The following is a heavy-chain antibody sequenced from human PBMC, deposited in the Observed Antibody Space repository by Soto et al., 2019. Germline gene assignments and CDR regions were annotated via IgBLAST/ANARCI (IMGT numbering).Heavy chain of an antibody. D-gene: IGHD6-19*01. V-gene: IGHV4-39*01. J-gene: IGHJ5*02. CDR3: AGRGGSGWTNWFDP. CDR1: CGSIISSSYY. CDR2: IYYIGNT. Sequence: SETLSLTCTVSCGSIISSSYYWGWIRQPPGKGLEWIGSIYYIGNTYYNPSLKSRVTISVDTPKNQFSLKLTSVTAADTAVYYCAGRGGSGWTNWFDPWGQGTLVTVSS.